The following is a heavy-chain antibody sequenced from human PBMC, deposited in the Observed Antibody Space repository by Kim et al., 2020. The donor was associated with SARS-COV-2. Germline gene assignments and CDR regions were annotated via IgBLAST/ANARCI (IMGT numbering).Heavy chain of an antibody. Sequence: GGSLRLSCAASGFTFSSYSMNWVRQAPGKGLEWVSSISSSSSYIYYADSVKGRFTISRDNAKNSLYLQMNSLRAEDTAVYYCARAASHYDSSGYLYYYYYYGMDVWGQGTTVTVSS. CDR2: ISSSSSYI. CDR3: ARAASHYDSSGYLYYYYYYGMDV. D-gene: IGHD3-22*01. CDR1: GFTFSSYS. V-gene: IGHV3-21*01. J-gene: IGHJ6*02.